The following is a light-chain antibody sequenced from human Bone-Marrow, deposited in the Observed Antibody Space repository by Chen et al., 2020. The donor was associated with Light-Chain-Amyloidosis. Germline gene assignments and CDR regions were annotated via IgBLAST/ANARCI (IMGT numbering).Light chain of an antibody. CDR3: SSYTITNTLV. CDR1: SSDVGVDNH. V-gene: IGLV2-14*01. J-gene: IGLJ1*01. Sequence: QSALTQPASVSGPPGQSITIPCTGTSSDVGVDNHVSWYQQHPDKAPKLMIYEVTNRPSWVPDRFSGSKSDNTASLTISGLQTEDEADYFCSSYTITNTLVFGSGTRVTVL. CDR2: EVT.